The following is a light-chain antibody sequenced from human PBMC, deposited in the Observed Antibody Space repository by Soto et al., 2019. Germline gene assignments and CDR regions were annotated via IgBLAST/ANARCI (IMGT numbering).Light chain of an antibody. J-gene: IGKJ2*01. CDR3: QQYCSSSYT. CDR2: GAS. CDR1: QSVSSSY. Sequence: EIVLTQSPGTLSLSPGARATLSCRASQSVSSSYVAWSQQKPGQAPRLLIDGASSRATGIRDWFSGSGSGTDFSLTISRLETEDFAVYYCQQYCSSSYTCGQGTKLEIK. V-gene: IGKV3-20*01.